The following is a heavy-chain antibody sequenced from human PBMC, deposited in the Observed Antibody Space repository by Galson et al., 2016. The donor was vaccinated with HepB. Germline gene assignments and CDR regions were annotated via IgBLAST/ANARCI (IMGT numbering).Heavy chain of an antibody. Sequence: ETLSLTCAVYGASISDSNWWTWVRHVPGKGLEWIGEIYHTGTSNNNPFLSSRFTLSVDKSRNQFSLNVTSVTAADTAVYYCARAAIIPGARMVFDPWGQGILVTVSS. J-gene: IGHJ5*02. CDR1: GASISDSNW. CDR3: ARAAIIPGARMVFDP. CDR2: IYHTGTS. V-gene: IGHV4-4*02. D-gene: IGHD2-2*01.